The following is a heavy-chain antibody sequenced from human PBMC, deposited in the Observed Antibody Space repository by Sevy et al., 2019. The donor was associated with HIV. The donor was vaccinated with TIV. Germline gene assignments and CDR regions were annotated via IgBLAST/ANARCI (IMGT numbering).Heavy chain of an antibody. V-gene: IGHV4-34*01. CDR2: INRSGGT. D-gene: IGHD3-3*01. CDR3: ARGVSDFWSGPGL. CDR1: GGSFSGYY. J-gene: IGHJ4*02. Sequence: SETLSLTCAVSGGSFSGYYWSWIRQPPGKGLEWIEEINRSGGTNYNPSLKSRVTISVDTYKNQFSLKLSSVTAADTAMYYCARGVSDFWSGPGLWGQGTLVTVSS.